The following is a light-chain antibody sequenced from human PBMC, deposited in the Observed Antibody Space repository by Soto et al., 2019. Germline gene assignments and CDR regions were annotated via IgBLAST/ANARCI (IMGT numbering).Light chain of an antibody. CDR3: QQRSNWPLT. CDR2: AAS. Sequence: EIVLTQSPGTLSLSPGERATLSCRASQSVGSSLAWYQQKLGQAPRLLIYAASDRATGIPGRFSGSGSGTDFTLIISSLEPEDFAVYYCQQRSNWPLTFGQGTKVDIK. CDR1: QSVGSS. V-gene: IGKV3-11*01. J-gene: IGKJ1*01.